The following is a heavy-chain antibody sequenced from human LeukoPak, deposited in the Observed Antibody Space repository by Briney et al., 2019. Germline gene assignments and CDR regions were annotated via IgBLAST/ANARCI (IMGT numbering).Heavy chain of an antibody. CDR2: ISSSSSYI. CDR1: GFTFSSYS. CDR3: ARGSGYDYYYGMDV. D-gene: IGHD3-22*01. J-gene: IGHJ6*02. V-gene: IGHV3-21*01. Sequence: GGSLRLSCAASGFTFSSYSMNWVRQAPGKGLEWVSSISSSSSYIYYADSVKGRFTISRHNGKNSLYPQMNSVRAEDTAVYYCARGSGYDYYYGMDVWVQGTAVTGS.